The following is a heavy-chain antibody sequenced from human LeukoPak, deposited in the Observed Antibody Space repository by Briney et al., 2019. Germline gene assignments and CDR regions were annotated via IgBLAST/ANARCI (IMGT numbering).Heavy chain of an antibody. V-gene: IGHV4-61*01. CDR1: GDSVSSGRFY. J-gene: IGHJ5*01. CDR2: IYHSGST. Sequence: SETLSLTCTVSGDSVSSGRFYWSWIRQPPGKRLEWIGYIYHSGSTNYNPSLKSRVTISVDTSKNQFSLKLSSVTAADTAVYYCAREGTGYSSGWVDFWGQGTLVTVSS. D-gene: IGHD6-19*01. CDR3: AREGTGYSSGWVDF.